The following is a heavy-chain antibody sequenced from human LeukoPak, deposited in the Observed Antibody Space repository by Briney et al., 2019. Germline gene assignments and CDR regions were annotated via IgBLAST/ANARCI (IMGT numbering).Heavy chain of an antibody. CDR1: GFTFSDYY. V-gene: IGHV3-11*01. CDR2: ISSSGSTI. CDR3: ARVSQLAPSWFDP. J-gene: IGHJ5*02. D-gene: IGHD6-6*01. Sequence: PGGSLRLSCAASGFTFSDYYMSWIRQAPGKGLEWVSYISSSGSTIYYADSVKGRFTISRDNAKNSLNLQMNSLRAEDTAVYYCARVSQLAPSWFDPWGQGALVTVSS.